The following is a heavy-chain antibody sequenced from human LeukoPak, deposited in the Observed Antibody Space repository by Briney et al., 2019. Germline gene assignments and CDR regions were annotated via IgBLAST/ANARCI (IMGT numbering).Heavy chain of an antibody. Sequence: GGSLRLSCAASGFTFSSYGMHWVRQAPGKGLEWVAVISYDGTTKYYADSVKGRFTISRDNSRNTLYLQMNNLRTEDTAVYYCASPYYYDGSSYYHFFDHWGQGTLVTVSS. V-gene: IGHV3-30*19. CDR3: ASPYYYDGSSYYHFFDH. J-gene: IGHJ4*02. CDR1: GFTFSSYG. D-gene: IGHD3-22*01. CDR2: ISYDGTTK.